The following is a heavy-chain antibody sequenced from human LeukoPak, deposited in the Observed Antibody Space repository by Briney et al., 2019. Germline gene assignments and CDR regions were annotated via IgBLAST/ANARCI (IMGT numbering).Heavy chain of an antibody. V-gene: IGHV1-18*01. CDR1: GYSTTNYG. J-gene: IGHJ5*02. CDR3: ARDVGITVADSFDP. CDR2: IHIYRGNT. D-gene: IGHD6-13*01. Sequence: GASVKGSCKASGYSTTNYGISWVRQAPGQGLEWMGWIHIYRGNTNYAQKFQGRVTMTTDTSTSTVYMEVRGLRSDDTAMYYCARDVGITVADSFDPWGQGTLVTVSS.